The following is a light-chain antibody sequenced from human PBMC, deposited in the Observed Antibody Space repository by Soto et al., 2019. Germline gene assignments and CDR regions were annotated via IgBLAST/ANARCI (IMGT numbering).Light chain of an antibody. V-gene: IGLV1-44*01. Sequence: QSVLTQPPSASGTPGQRVTISCSGSSSNIGSNTVNWYQQLPGTAPKLLIYNNNHRPSGVPDRFSGSKSGTSASLAIRGLQSEDEADYYCAAWDDSLNVLYVFGTGTQLTVL. J-gene: IGLJ1*01. CDR2: NNN. CDR1: SSNIGSNT. CDR3: AAWDDSLNVLYV.